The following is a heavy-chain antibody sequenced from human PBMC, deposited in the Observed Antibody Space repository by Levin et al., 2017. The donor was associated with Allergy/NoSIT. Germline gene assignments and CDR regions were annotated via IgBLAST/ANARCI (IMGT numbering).Heavy chain of an antibody. CDR2: IYPGDSDT. Sequence: GESLKISCKGSGYSFPSYWIGWVRQMPGKGLEWMGIIYPGDSDTRYTPSFQGQVTISVDKSISTAYLQGSSLKASDTAMYYCAIRGAAGDSFGYYFDYWGRGTLVTVSS. D-gene: IGHD2-21*02. CDR3: AIRGAAGDSFGYYFDY. CDR1: GYSFPSYW. J-gene: IGHJ4*02. V-gene: IGHV5-51*01.